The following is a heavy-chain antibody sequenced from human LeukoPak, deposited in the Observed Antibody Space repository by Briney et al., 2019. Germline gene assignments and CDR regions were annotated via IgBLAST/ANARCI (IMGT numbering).Heavy chain of an antibody. CDR3: AIYSTYHYGMGV. CDR1: RGSISGYY. Sequence: SETLSLTCTVSRGSISGYYWSWLRQPPGKGLEWIGYINYSGSTNCNPSLKSRVTISVDTSKNQFSLRLSSVTAADTAVYYCAIYSTYHYGMGVWGQGTTVTVSS. CDR2: INYSGST. J-gene: IGHJ6*02. V-gene: IGHV4-59*08. D-gene: IGHD2-2*01.